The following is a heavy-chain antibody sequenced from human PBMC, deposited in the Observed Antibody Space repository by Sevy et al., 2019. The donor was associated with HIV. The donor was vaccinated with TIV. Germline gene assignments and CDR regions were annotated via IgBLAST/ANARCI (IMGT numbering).Heavy chain of an antibody. CDR3: AKDAWGVGVSHFDY. Sequence: GGSLRLSCATSGFTLSSYAMNWVRQAPGKGLEWVSGISGSGGSTYYADAVKGRFTISRDNSKNTLYLQMNSLRAEDTAVYYCAKDAWGVGVSHFDYWGQGTLVTVSS. V-gene: IGHV3-23*01. CDR1: GFTLSSYA. D-gene: IGHD2-21*01. CDR2: ISGSGGST. J-gene: IGHJ4*02.